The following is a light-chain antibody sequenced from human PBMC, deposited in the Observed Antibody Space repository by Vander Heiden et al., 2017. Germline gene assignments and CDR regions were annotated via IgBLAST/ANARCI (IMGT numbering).Light chain of an antibody. Sequence: QSALTQPASVSVSPGQSTTISCTGTGSDVGGYNYVSWYQHHPGKAPKLIIYDVSNRPSGVSNRFSGSKSGNTASLTISGLQAEDEADYHCSSYRSSSTWVFGGGTKLTVL. J-gene: IGLJ3*02. CDR2: DVS. CDR3: SSYRSSSTWV. CDR1: GSDVGGYNY. V-gene: IGLV2-14*03.